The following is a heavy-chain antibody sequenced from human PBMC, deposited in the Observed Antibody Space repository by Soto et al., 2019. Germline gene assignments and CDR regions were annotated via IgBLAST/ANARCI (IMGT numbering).Heavy chain of an antibody. CDR2: IVVGSGNT. D-gene: IGHD3-22*01. J-gene: IGHJ3*02. V-gene: IGHV1-58*01. CDR1: GFTFTSSA. Sequence: SVKVSCKASGFTFTSSAVQWVRQARGQRLEWIGWIVVGSGNTNYAQKFQERVTITRDMSTSTAYMELSSLRSEDTAVYYCAAAYYYDSSGYYPSAFDIWGQGTMVTVSS. CDR3: AAAYYYDSSGYYPSAFDI.